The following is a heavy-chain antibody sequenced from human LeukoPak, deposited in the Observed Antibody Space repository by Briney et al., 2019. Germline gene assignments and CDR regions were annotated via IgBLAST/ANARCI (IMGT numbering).Heavy chain of an antibody. CDR3: ARYGYCSSTSCYSSYYGMDV. CDR2: IYYSGST. Sequence: SETLSLTCTVSGGSISSYYWSWLRQPPGKGLEWIGYIYYSGSTNYNPSLKSRVTISVDTSKNQFSLKLSSVTAADTAVYYCARYGYCSSTSCYSSYYGMDVWGQGTTVTVSS. D-gene: IGHD2-2*01. J-gene: IGHJ6*02. CDR1: GGSISSYY. V-gene: IGHV4-59*08.